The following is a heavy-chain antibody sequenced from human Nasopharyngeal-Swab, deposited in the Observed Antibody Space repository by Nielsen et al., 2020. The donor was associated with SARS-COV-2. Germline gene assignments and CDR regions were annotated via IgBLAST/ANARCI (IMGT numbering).Heavy chain of an antibody. CDR1: GFTFSSYW. Sequence: GESLKISCAASGFTFSSYWMHWVRQAPGKGLVWVSRINSDGSSTSYADSVKGRFTISRDNAKNTLYLQMNSLRAEDTAAYYCARGDYSNYVDYYYYYYMDVWGKGTTVTVSS. V-gene: IGHV3-74*01. CDR2: INSDGSST. CDR3: ARGDYSNYVDYYYYYYMDV. D-gene: IGHD4-11*01. J-gene: IGHJ6*03.